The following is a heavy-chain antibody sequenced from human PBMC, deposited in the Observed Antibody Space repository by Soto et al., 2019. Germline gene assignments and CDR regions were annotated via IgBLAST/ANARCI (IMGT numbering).Heavy chain of an antibody. V-gene: IGHV3-30*18. J-gene: IGHJ1*01. CDR2: ISYDGSNN. Sequence: QVQLVESGGGVVQPGRSLRLSCAAAGFTFSSYGMHWVRQAPGKGLDWVAIISYDGSNNYYADSVKGRFTISRDNSKNTLYLQMNSLIAEDTAVYYFAKGQVSVVTPGYCQHWGQGTLVTVSS. CDR1: GFTFSSYG. CDR3: AKGQVSVVTPGYCQH. D-gene: IGHD2-21*02.